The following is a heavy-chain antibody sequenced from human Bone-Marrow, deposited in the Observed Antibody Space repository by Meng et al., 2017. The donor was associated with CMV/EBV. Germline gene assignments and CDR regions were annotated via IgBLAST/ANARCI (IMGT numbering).Heavy chain of an antibody. J-gene: IGHJ4*02. V-gene: IGHV3-21*01. CDR2: ISSSSSYI. D-gene: IGHD4-17*01. CDR1: GVDFSAHG. Sequence: GESLKISCAASGVDFSAHGMHWVRQAPGKGLEWVSSISSSSSYIYYADSVKGRFTISRDNAKNSLYLQMNSLRAEDTAVYYCARDTSQTTVTKRGALRDYFDYWGQGTLVTVSS. CDR3: ARDTSQTTVTKRGALRDYFDY.